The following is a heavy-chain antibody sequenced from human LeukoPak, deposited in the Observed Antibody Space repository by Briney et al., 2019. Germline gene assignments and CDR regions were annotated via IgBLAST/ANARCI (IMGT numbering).Heavy chain of an antibody. CDR1: GYTFTRNS. CDR2: INANTGNP. J-gene: IGHJ4*02. CDR3: ARERPLAVAGTGLDY. Sequence: GASVKVSCKASGYTFTRNSINWLRQAPGQGLEWMGWINANTGNPTYAQGFTGRFVFSLDTSVSTAYLQISSLKAEDTAVYYCARERPLAVAGTGLDYWGQGTLVTVSS. V-gene: IGHV7-4-1*02. D-gene: IGHD6-19*01.